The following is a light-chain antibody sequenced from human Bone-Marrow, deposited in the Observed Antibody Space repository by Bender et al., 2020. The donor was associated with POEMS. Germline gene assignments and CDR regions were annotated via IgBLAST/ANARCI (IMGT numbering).Light chain of an antibody. V-gene: IGLV2-23*02. CDR3: CSYATTTTWA. J-gene: IGLJ3*02. Sequence: QSALTQPASVSGSPGQSITISCSGTSSDVGSYNLVSWYQHHPGKAPKVVIYEVYKWPSGVSNRFSGSKSGNTASLTISGLQAEDEADYHCCSYATTTTWAFGGGTKVTVL. CDR2: EVY. CDR1: SSDVGSYNL.